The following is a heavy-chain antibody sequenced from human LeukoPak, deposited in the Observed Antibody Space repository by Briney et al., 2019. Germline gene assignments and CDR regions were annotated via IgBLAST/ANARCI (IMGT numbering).Heavy chain of an antibody. Sequence: SETLSLTCTVSGGSISSYYWSWIRQPPGKGLEWIGHTYYSGSTNYNPSLKSRVTISVDTSKNQFSLKVSSVTAADTAVYYCARVGCSSTSCSTNYGMDVWGQGTTVTVSS. V-gene: IGHV4-59*01. CDR3: ARVGCSSTSCSTNYGMDV. J-gene: IGHJ6*02. CDR2: TYYSGST. CDR1: GGSISSYY. D-gene: IGHD2-2*02.